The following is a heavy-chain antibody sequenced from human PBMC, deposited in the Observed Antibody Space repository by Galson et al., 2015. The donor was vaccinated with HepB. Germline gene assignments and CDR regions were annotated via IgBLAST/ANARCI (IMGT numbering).Heavy chain of an antibody. Sequence: SLRLSCAASGFTFSGSAIHWVRQASGKGLEWVGRIRGKASSHATAYTASLKGRFTISRDDSKNTAYLHMNSLKTEDTAVYYCARLGDLSGYSSLWGQGTLVTVSS. V-gene: IGHV3-73*01. CDR2: IRGKASSHAT. D-gene: IGHD6-19*01. J-gene: IGHJ4*02. CDR3: ARLGDLSGYSSL. CDR1: GFTFSGSA.